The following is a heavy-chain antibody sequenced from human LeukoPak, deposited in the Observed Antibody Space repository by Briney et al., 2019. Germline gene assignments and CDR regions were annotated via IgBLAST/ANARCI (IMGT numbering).Heavy chain of an antibody. V-gene: IGHV3-11*04. CDR3: ARVRKDYYYYYMDV. CDR1: GFSFNDYY. Sequence: PGGSLRLSCAASGFSFNDYYMTWMRQAPGKGLEWVSYISSGGGTIIYYADSVQGRFTISKDNAKNSLYLQMNSLRAVDTAVYYCARVRKDYYYYYMDVWGKGTTVTVSS. J-gene: IGHJ6*03. CDR2: ISSGGGTII.